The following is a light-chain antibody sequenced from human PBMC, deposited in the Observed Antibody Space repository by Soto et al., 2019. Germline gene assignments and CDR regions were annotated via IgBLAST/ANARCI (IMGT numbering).Light chain of an antibody. CDR2: NND. J-gene: IGLJ1*01. V-gene: IGLV1-44*01. Sequence: QSVLTQPPSASGTPGQXVTISCSGGSSNIGTNSVNWYQQLPGRAPKLLIYNNDLRPSGVPDRFSGSKSGTSASLAISGLQSEDEADYYCAAWDDSLNGFYVFGIGTKVTVL. CDR3: AAWDDSLNGFYV. CDR1: SSNIGTNS.